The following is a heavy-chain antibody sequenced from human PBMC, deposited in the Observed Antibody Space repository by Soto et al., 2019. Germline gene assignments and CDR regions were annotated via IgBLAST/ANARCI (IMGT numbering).Heavy chain of an antibody. V-gene: IGHV4-59*08. CDR1: GGSISSYY. Sequence: QVQLQESGPGLVKPSETLSLTCTVSGGSISSYYWSWIRQPPGKGLEWIGYIYYSGSTNYNPSLKRRGTISVDTSKNQFALKLSSVTAADTAVYYCARRDGGNWYFDLWGRGTLVTVSS. J-gene: IGHJ2*01. CDR2: IYYSGST. CDR3: ARRDGGNWYFDL.